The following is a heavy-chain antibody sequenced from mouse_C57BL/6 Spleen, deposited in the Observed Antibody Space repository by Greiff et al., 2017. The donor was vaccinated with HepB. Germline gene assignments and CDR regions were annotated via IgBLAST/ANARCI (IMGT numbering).Heavy chain of an antibody. V-gene: IGHV1-81*01. CDR3: ARSTVVANYAMDY. J-gene: IGHJ4*01. Sequence: QVQLQQSGAELARPGASVKLSCKASGYTFTSYGISWVKQRTGQGLEWIGEIYPRSGNTYYNEKFKGKATVTADKSSSTAYMELRSLTSEDSAVYFCARSTVVANYAMDYWGQGTSVTVSS. CDR1: GYTFTSYG. D-gene: IGHD1-1*01. CDR2: IYPRSGNT.